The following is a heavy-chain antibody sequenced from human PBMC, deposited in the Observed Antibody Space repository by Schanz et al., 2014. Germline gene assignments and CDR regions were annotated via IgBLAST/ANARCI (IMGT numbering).Heavy chain of an antibody. Sequence: EVQLVESGGGLVQPGGSLRLSCVASGFTFSSFSMNWVRQTPEKGLEWVSYISTSSTTRYYAASLRGRFTISRDDAKNSVYLQMNSLRDEDTAVYYCARVLGKGYCSSTSCHSIRPYYYYGMDVWGQGTTVTVSS. D-gene: IGHD2-2*01. CDR3: ARVLGKGYCSSTSCHSIRPYYYYGMDV. CDR1: GFTFSSFS. V-gene: IGHV3-48*02. CDR2: ISTSSTTR. J-gene: IGHJ6*02.